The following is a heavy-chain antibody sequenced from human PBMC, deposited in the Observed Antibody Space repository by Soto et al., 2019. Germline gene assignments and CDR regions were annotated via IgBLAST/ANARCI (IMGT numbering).Heavy chain of an antibody. D-gene: IGHD5-18*01. CDR3: ARDSLSGYSYGYENWFDP. Sequence: ASVKVSCKASGGTFSSYGISWVRQAPGQGLEWMGWISAYNGNTNYAQKLQGRVTMTTDTSTSTAYMELRSLRSDDTAVYYCARDSLSGYSYGYENWFDPWGQGTLVTVSS. CDR2: ISAYNGNT. V-gene: IGHV1-18*01. J-gene: IGHJ5*02. CDR1: GGTFSSYG.